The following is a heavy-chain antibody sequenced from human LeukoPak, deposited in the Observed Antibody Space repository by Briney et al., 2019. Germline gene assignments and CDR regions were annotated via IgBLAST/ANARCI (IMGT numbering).Heavy chain of an antibody. CDR1: GFTFSSYA. V-gene: IGHV3-21*01. Sequence: PGGSLRLSCAASGFTFSSYAMSWVRQAPGKGLEWVSSISSSSSYIYYADSVKGRFTISRDNAKNSLYLQMNSLRAEDTAVYYCARNYYDSSGYYPGAFDIWGQGTMVTVSS. D-gene: IGHD3-22*01. CDR2: ISSSSSYI. J-gene: IGHJ3*02. CDR3: ARNYYDSSGYYPGAFDI.